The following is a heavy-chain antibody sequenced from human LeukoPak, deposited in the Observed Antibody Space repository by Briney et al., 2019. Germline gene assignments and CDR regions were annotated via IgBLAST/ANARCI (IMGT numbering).Heavy chain of an antibody. CDR1: GFTFDGCA. CDR2: ISWNSGNI. CDR3: AKEGSVCTNGICRYFDY. D-gene: IGHD2-8*01. Sequence: PGRSLRLSCAASGFTFDGCAMHWVRQAPGKGLEWVSRISWNSGNIDYADSVRGRFTISRDNAKNSLYLQMNSLEAGDTALYYCAKEGSVCTNGICRYFDYWGQGTLVTVSS. J-gene: IGHJ4*02. V-gene: IGHV3-9*01.